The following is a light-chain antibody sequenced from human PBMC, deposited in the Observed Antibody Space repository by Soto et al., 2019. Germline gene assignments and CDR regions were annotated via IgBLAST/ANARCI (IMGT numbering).Light chain of an antibody. Sequence: DIQMTQSPSSVSASVGDRVTISCQASQGISRPLAWYQQKPGKAPKLLIYAASSLQSGVPSRLSGSGFGTDFTLTISSLQPEDSAIYYCQQADTFPITFGQGTRLENK. CDR1: QGISRP. J-gene: IGKJ5*01. CDR3: QQADTFPIT. CDR2: AAS. V-gene: IGKV1D-12*01.